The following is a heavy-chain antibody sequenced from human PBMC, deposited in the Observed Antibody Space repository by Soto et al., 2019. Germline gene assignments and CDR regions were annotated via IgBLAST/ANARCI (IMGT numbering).Heavy chain of an antibody. CDR3: AREIVGANQGR. D-gene: IGHD1-26*01. J-gene: IGHJ4*02. CDR2: IYSGGST. CDR1: GFTVSSNY. V-gene: IGHV3-66*01. Sequence: EVQLVESGGGFVQPGGSLRLSCAASGFTVSSNYMSWVRQAPGKGLEWVSVIYSGGSTYYADAVKGRFTISRDNSKNTLYLQMNSLRAEDTAVYYCAREIVGANQGRWGQGTLVTVSS.